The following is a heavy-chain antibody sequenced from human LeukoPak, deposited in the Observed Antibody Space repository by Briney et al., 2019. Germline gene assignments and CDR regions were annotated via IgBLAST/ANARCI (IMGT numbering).Heavy chain of an antibody. CDR2: ISWNSGSI. V-gene: IGHV3-9*01. CDR1: GFTFDDYA. J-gene: IGHJ4*02. Sequence: GGSLRLSRAASGFTFDDYAMHWVRQAPGKGLEWVSGISWNSGSIGYADSVKGRFTISRDNAKNSLYLQMNSLRAEDTALYYCAKGDTFGSGWYGGVDYWGQGTLVTVSS. CDR3: AKGDTFGSGWYGGVDY. D-gene: IGHD6-19*01.